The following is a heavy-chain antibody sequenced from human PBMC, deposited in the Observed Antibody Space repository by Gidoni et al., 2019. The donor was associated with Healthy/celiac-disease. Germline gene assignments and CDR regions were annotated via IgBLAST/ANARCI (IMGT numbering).Heavy chain of an antibody. J-gene: IGHJ3*02. CDR3: ARHRTGEDAFDI. V-gene: IGHV4-39*01. Sequence: RVTISVDTSKNQFSLKLSSVTAADTAVYYCARHRTGEDAFDIWGQGTMVTVSS. D-gene: IGHD2-21*01.